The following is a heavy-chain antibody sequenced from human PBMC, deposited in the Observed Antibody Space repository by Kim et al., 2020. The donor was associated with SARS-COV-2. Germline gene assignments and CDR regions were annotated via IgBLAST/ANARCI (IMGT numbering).Heavy chain of an antibody. V-gene: IGHV3-11*01. CDR2: ISGSGYTI. Sequence: GGSLRLSCAASGLTFSDNYMSWIRQAPGKGLEWLSYISGSGYTIYYADSVAGRFTISRDNAKSSLYLQMNSLRAEDTAVYYCARGMDAVRYWGQGTLVTVSS. CDR1: GLTFSDNY. CDR3: ARGMDAVRY. D-gene: IGHD3-10*01. J-gene: IGHJ4*02.